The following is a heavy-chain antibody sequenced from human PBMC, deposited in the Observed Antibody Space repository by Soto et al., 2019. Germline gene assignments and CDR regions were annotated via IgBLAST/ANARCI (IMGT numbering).Heavy chain of an antibody. Sequence: PSETLSLTCTVSGGSISNFYWSWIRQPPGKGLEWIGYISYSGNTNYNPSLESRVSISVDTSKNQLSLNLTSVTAADTAAYYCARAPMVLSRSYFDSWGQGTPVTVSS. J-gene: IGHJ4*02. CDR1: GGSISNFY. CDR3: ARAPMVLSRSYFDS. D-gene: IGHD2-8*01. CDR2: ISYSGNT. V-gene: IGHV4-59*01.